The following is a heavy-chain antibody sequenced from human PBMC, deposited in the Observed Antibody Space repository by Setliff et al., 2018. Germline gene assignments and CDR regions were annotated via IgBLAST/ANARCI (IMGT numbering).Heavy chain of an antibody. V-gene: IGHV4-61*02. CDR3: ARVGCTNGVCGLFDS. CDR1: GGAVDSYDYY. Sequence: SETLSLTCTVSGGAVDSYDYYCTWSRQPAGKGLEWIGRFFTSGSTDYNPSLRSRVAISIDTSKNHVSLQLNSVTAADTAVYYCARVGCTNGVCGLFDSWGQGTLVTVSS. CDR2: FFTSGST. D-gene: IGHD2-8*01. J-gene: IGHJ4*02.